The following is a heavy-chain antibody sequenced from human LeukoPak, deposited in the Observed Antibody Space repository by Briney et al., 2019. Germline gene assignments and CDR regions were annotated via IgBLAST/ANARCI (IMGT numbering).Heavy chain of an antibody. CDR2: IIPIFGTA. V-gene: IGHV1-69*05. D-gene: IGHD1-1*01. CDR1: GGTFSSYA. Sequence: SVKVSCKASGGTFSSYAISWVRQAPGQGLEWMGGIIPIFGTANYAQKFQGRVTMTRDTSTSTVYMDLSSLRSEDTAVYYCARAYNWNDKFDYWGQGTLVTVSS. CDR3: ARAYNWNDKFDY. J-gene: IGHJ4*02.